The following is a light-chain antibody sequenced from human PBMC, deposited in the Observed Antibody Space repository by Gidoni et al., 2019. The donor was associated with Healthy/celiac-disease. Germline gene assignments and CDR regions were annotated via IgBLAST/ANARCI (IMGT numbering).Light chain of an antibody. V-gene: IGLV4-60*03. CDR1: SRHSSYI. CDR3: ETWDSNTPRV. J-gene: IGLJ3*02. Sequence: QPVLTQSSSASASLGSSVKLTSTLRSRHSSYIIAWHPQQPGKAPRYLMKLEGSGSYNKGSGVPDRFSGSSSGADRYLTISNLQSEDEADYYCETWDSNTPRVFGGGTKLTVL. CDR2: LEGSGSY.